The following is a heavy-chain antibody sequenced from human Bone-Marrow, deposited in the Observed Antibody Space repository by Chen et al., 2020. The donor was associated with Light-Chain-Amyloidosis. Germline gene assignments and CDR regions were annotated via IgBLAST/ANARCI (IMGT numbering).Heavy chain of an antibody. J-gene: IGHJ4*02. CDR2: ISYDANRD. CDR1: GFTFSSYG. V-gene: IGHV3-30*18. CDR3: AKARLYSGSYWGIVDY. Sequence: QVQLVESGGGVVQPGRSLRLSCVASGFTFSSYGIFWVRQAPGKGLEWVALISYDANRDFYADSVKGRFTVSGDNSKNTLYLQMNSLRIEDTAVYYCAKARLYSGSYWGIVDYWGQGTLVTVSS. D-gene: IGHD1-26*01.